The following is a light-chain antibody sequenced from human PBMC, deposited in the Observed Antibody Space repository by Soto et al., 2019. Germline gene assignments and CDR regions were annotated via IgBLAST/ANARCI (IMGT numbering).Light chain of an antibody. CDR2: EVT. V-gene: IGLV2-14*01. J-gene: IGLJ1*01. CDR3: TSYTSSSTYV. Sequence: QSALTQPASVSGSPGQSITISCTGTSSDVGGYDYVSWYQQHPGKAPKFLIYEVTNRPSGVSHRFSGSKSGNTASLTIPGLQAEDEADYYCTSYTSSSTYVFGTGTKVTVL. CDR1: SSDVGGYDY.